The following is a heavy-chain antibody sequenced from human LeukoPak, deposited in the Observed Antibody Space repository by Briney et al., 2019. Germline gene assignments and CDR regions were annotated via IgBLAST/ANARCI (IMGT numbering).Heavy chain of an antibody. CDR3: ARDRSSTSWNYYYGMDV. CDR2: IYYSGST. D-gene: IGHD2-2*01. CDR1: GGSISSGGYY. Sequence: SQTLSLTCTVSGGSISSGGYYWSWIRQHPGKGLEWIGYIYYSGSTYYNPSLKSRVTISVDTSKNQFSLKLSSVTAADTAVYYCARDRSSTSWNYYYGMDVWGQGTTVTVSS. J-gene: IGHJ6*02. V-gene: IGHV4-31*03.